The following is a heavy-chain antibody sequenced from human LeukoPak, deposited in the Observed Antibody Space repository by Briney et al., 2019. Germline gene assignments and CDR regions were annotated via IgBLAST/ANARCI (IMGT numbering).Heavy chain of an antibody. Sequence: GASVKVSCKASGYTFTSYYMHWVRQAPGQGLEWMGGIIPIFGTANYAQKFQGRVTITTDESTSTAYMELSSLRSEDTAVYYCASSGVPAAYYYYMDVWGKGTTVTVSS. V-gene: IGHV1-69*05. J-gene: IGHJ6*03. CDR2: IIPIFGTA. CDR1: GYTFTSYY. CDR3: ASSGVPAAYYYYMDV. D-gene: IGHD2-2*01.